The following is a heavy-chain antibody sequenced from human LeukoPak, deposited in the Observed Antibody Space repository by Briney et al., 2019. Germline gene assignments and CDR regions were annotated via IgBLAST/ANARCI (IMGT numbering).Heavy chain of an antibody. Sequence: SETLSLTCNVSGASINSILYYWGWIRQPPGKGLEWIGNIFHDGSTYFNPSLKSRVSLSVDTSKRYFSLKLTSVTAADTSVYYCARHVLSNRSFDTWGQGTLVSVSS. CDR2: IFHDGST. J-gene: IGHJ5*02. V-gene: IGHV4-39*01. CDR3: ARHVLSNRSFDT. D-gene: IGHD4/OR15-4a*01. CDR1: GASINSILYY.